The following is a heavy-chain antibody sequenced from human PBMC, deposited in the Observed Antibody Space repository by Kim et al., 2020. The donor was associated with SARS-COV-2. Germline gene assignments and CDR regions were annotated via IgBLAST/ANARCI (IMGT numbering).Heavy chain of an antibody. CDR3: ANDRAPQQWLVSRYYYGMDV. CDR1: GFTFSSYA. V-gene: IGHV3-23*01. J-gene: IGHJ6*02. Sequence: GGSLRLSCAASGFTFSSYAMSWVRQAPGKGLEWVSAISGSGGTTYYADSVKGRFTISRDNSKNTLYLQMNSLRAEDTAVYYCANDRAPQQWLVSRYYYGMDVWGQGTTVTVSS. D-gene: IGHD6-19*01. CDR2: ISGSGGTT.